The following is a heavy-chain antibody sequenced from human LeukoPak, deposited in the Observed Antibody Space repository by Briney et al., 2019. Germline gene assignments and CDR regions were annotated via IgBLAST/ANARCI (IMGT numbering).Heavy chain of an antibody. D-gene: IGHD6-19*01. V-gene: IGHV3-23*01. CDR2: ISGSGDRT. J-gene: IGHJ4*02. CDR3: AKDRIPVAGRQDIWDY. Sequence: LTGGSLRLSCVGAGFTFSNYAMTWVRQAPGKGLGWVSGISGSGDRTYYADSVKGRFTISRDNSKNTLYLQMNSLTDDDSAFYYCAKDRIPVAGRQDIWDYWGQGTLVTVSS. CDR1: GFTFSNYA.